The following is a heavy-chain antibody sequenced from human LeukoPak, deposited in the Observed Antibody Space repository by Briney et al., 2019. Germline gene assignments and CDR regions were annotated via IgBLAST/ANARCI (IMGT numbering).Heavy chain of an antibody. D-gene: IGHD6-13*01. CDR2: INDISNDR. CDR1: GFTFSGYA. Sequence: GGSLRLSCAASGFTFSGYAMRWVRQTPGKGGERVSGINDISNDRNYADSVRGGFSISRDNAKNTLYLQMNSLRAEDTAVYYCAKEVSSSWSHWGQGTLVTVSS. J-gene: IGHJ4*02. V-gene: IGHV3-23*01. CDR3: AKEVSSSWSH.